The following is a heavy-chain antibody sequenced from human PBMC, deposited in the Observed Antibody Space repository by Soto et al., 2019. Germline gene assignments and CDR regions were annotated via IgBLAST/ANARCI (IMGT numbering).Heavy chain of an antibody. CDR1: GFTFSDHY. V-gene: IGHV3-72*01. J-gene: IGHJ6*02. Sequence: WGSLRLSCAASGFTFSDHYMDWVRQAPGKGLEWVGRTRNKANSYTTEYAASVKGRFTISRDDSKNSLYLQMNSLKTENTAVYYCARVGSSRLLSDYYYGMDVWGQGTTVTVSS. D-gene: IGHD6-13*01. CDR2: TRNKANSYTT. CDR3: ARVGSSRLLSDYYYGMDV.